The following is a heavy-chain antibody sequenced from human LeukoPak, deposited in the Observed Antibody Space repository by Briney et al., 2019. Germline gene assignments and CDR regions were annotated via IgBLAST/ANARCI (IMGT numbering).Heavy chain of an antibody. CDR1: GYTFTAYA. CDR2: INTNTGNP. J-gene: IGHJ6*03. CDR3: ARDRFYYDSSGYYPYCCMDV. D-gene: IGHD3-22*01. Sequence: GASVKVSCKASGYTFTAYAMIWVRQAPGQGLEWMGWINTNTGNPTYAQGFTGRFVFSLDTSVSTAYLQISSLKAEDTAVYYCARDRFYYDSSGYYPYCCMDVWGKGTTVTVSS. V-gene: IGHV7-4-1*02.